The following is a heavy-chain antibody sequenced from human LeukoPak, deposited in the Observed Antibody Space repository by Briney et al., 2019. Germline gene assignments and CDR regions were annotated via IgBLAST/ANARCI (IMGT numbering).Heavy chain of an antibody. J-gene: IGHJ4*02. V-gene: IGHV3-7*04. Sequence: GGSLRLSCAASGFTFTSYWMTWVRQAPGKGLEWVANTKHDGSERYYVDSVKGRFTISRDNVKNSLFLQMDSLRAEDTAVYYCARGGLYGDYYLDYWGQGTLVTVTS. CDR2: TKHDGSER. CDR3: ARGGLYGDYYLDY. CDR1: GFTFTSYW. D-gene: IGHD2-21*02.